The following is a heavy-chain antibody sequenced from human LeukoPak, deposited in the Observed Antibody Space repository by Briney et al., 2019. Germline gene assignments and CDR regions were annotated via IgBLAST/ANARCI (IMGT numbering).Heavy chain of an antibody. CDR3: AKGFYYDSRGYASSAESSQ. Sequence: GGSLRLSCAASGFTFSSYGMHWVRQAPGKGLEWVAVISYDGSNKYYADSVKGRFTISRDNSKNTVYLQMNSLRVEDTAVYYCAKGFYYDSRGYASSAESSQHGARAPWS. D-gene: IGHD3-22*01. V-gene: IGHV3-30*18. CDR2: ISYDGSNK. J-gene: IGHJ1*01. CDR1: GFTFSSYG.